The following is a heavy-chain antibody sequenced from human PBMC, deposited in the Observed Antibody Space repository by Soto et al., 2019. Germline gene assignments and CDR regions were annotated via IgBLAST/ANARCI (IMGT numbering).Heavy chain of an antibody. D-gene: IGHD6-19*01. CDR1: GYTFTKSL. J-gene: IGHJ4*02. CDR2: IDPGDSYS. CDR3: SRHEGTSVAGTFTY. Sequence: GESLKSSCKGSGYTFTKSLISCVRQMPWKGLEWMARIDPGDSYSDYSPSFRGHVTMSVDKSSSTVHLQWTSLKASDTAIYYCSRHEGTSVAGTFTYWGQGTMVTVSS. V-gene: IGHV5-10-1*01.